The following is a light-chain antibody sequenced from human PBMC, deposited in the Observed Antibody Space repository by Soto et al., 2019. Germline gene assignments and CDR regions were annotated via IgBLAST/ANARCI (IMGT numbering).Light chain of an antibody. J-gene: IGKJ1*01. Sequence: EIVITQAPAILSVSPGERANLSCRASQSVSRNLAWYQQKPGQAPRLLISGASTRATGIPARFSGSGSGTEFTLTISSLQSEDFAVYYCQQYNNWPSWTFGHGNKVDIK. V-gene: IGKV3-15*01. CDR1: QSVSRN. CDR2: GAS. CDR3: QQYNNWPSWT.